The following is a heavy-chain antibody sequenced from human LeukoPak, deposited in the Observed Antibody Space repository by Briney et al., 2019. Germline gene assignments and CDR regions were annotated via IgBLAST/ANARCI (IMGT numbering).Heavy chain of an antibody. J-gene: IGHJ4*02. D-gene: IGHD5-12*01. CDR2: ISGSGGST. Sequence: PGGSLRLSCAASGFTFSSYAMSWVRQAPGKGLEWVSAISGSGGSTYYADSVKGRFTISRDNSKNTLYLQMNSLRAEDTAVYYCAKEGYSCYVGTSFPDYFDYWGQGTLVTVSS. V-gene: IGHV3-23*01. CDR3: AKEGYSCYVGTSFPDYFDY. CDR1: GFTFSSYA.